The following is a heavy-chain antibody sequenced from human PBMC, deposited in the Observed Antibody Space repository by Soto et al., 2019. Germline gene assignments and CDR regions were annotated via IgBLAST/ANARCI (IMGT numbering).Heavy chain of an antibody. CDR2: ISRYGDFT. CDR3: AKGRYLDNDSRGNLFDN. Sequence: EVPLLESGGDLIQPWGSLRLSCAASGFTCNIYAMTWVRQAPGKGLEWVSAISRYGDFTYYADSVEGRFTISSDNSMNPLYLQMNRLRAEDTAVYYCAKGRYLDNDSRGNLFDNRGPGTLVTVSS. V-gene: IGHV3-23*01. D-gene: IGHD3-22*01. J-gene: IGHJ4*02. CDR1: GFTCNIYA.